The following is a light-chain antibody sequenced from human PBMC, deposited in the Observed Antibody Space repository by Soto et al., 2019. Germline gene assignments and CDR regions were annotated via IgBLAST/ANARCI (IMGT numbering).Light chain of an antibody. CDR1: QRVSYSSNNKNY. CDR3: QQYYSTPRT. CDR2: WAS. V-gene: IGKV4-1*01. J-gene: IGKJ1*01. Sequence: DIVMTQSPDSLAVSLGESSAINCKSSQRVSYSSNNKNYLAWYQQKPGQPPKLLIYWASTRESGVPDRFSGSGSGTDFTLTISILQAEDVAVYYCQQYYSTPRTFGQGTKVEIK.